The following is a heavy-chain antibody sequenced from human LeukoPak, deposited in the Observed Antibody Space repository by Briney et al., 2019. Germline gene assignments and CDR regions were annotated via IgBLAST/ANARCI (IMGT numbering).Heavy chain of an antibody. V-gene: IGHV4-59*01. J-gene: IGHJ5*02. CDR1: GGSISSYY. CDR3: ARGRYDYSNYWIDP. D-gene: IGHD4-11*01. CDR2: IYYSGST. Sequence: SETLSLTCTVSGGSISSYYWSWIRQAPGKGLEWIGYIYYSGSTNYNPSLKSRVTISVDTSKNQFSLKLSSVTAADTAVYYCARGRYDYSNYWIDPWGQGTLVTVSS.